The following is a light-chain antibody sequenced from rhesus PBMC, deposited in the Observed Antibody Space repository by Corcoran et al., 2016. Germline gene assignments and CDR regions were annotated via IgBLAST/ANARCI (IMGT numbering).Light chain of an antibody. V-gene: IGKV1-22*01. CDR3: QQYSNSPRT. Sequence: DIQMTQSPSSLSASVGDTVTITCRASQSISSWLAWYQQQPGKAPKILIYKASTLQSGVPSRFSGSGSGTEFTLTISSLQSEDFATYDCQQYSNSPRTFGRGTKVEIK. CDR2: KAS. CDR1: QSISSW. J-gene: IGKJ1*01.